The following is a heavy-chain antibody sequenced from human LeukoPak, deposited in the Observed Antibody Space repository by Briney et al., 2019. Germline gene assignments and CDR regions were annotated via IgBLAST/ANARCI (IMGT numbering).Heavy chain of an antibody. J-gene: IGHJ5*02. Sequence: GGSLRLSCAASGFPLSSYAMSWVRQAPGKGLEWVSAISASGGRTYYADSVKGRFTVSRDNSNNTLYLQMNSLRADDTALYYCAKDRISSSLSYNWFDPWGQGTQVTVSS. V-gene: IGHV3-23*01. CDR2: ISASGGRT. D-gene: IGHD2-2*01. CDR1: GFPLSSYA. CDR3: AKDRISSSLSYNWFDP.